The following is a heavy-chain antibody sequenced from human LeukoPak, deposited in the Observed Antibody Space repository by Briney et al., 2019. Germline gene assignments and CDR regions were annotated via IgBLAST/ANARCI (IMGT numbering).Heavy chain of an antibody. D-gene: IGHD3-22*01. V-gene: IGHV3-33*08. CDR3: ARDYYYDSSGYWDYYFDY. CDR1: GLTFSNTW. J-gene: IGHJ4*02. CDR2: IWYDGSNK. Sequence: AGGSLRLSCAASGLTFSNTWMTWVRQAPGKGLEWVAVIWYDGSNKYYADSVKGRFTISRDNSKNTLYLEMNSLRAEDTAVYYCARDYYYDSSGYWDYYFDYWGQGTLVSVSS.